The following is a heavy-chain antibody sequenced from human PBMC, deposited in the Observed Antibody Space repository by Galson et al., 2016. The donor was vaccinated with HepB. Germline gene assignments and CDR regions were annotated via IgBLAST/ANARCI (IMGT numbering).Heavy chain of an antibody. Sequence: SLRLSCAGSGYTFGGSWMQWVRQAPGKGLECVAIIKEDGSYKDYADSVKGRFTISRDNAKNSVFLQMNSLRGEDAAVYYCVRSTFSWGQGTLVTVSS. CDR3: VRSTFS. V-gene: IGHV3-7*01. CDR1: GYTFGGSW. J-gene: IGHJ4*02. CDR2: IKEDGSYK.